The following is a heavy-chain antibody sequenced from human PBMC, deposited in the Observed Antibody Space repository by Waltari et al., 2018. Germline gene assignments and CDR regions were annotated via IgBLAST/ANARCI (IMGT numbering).Heavy chain of an antibody. Sequence: EAQLVQSGAEVKKPGATVKISCKVSGYTFTDYYMHWVQQAPGKGLEWMGLVEPADAETIYAQKFQGRVTISADTSTNTAYLELSSLRFEDTAMFYCARGTKWELRGNWGQGTLVTVSS. CDR3: ARGTKWELRGN. J-gene: IGHJ4*02. D-gene: IGHD1-26*01. V-gene: IGHV1-69-2*01. CDR2: VEPADAET. CDR1: GYTFTDYY.